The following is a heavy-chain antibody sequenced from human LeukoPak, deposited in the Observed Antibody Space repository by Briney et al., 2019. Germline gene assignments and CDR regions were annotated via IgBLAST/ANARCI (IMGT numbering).Heavy chain of an antibody. CDR2: INHSGST. Sequence: PSETLSLTCAVYGGSFSGYYWSWIRQPPGKGLEWIGEINHSGSTNYNPSLKSRVTISVDTSKNQFSLKLSSVTAADTAVYYCARGSPHPPYYYDSSGYCQKNHKFDYWGQGTLVTVSS. CDR1: GGSFSGYY. CDR3: ARGSPHPPYYYDSSGYCQKNHKFDY. V-gene: IGHV4-34*01. J-gene: IGHJ4*02. D-gene: IGHD3-22*01.